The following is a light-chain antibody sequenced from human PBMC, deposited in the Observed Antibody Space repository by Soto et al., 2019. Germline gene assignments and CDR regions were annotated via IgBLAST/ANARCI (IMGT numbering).Light chain of an antibody. Sequence: MTQSPATLSVSPGERVTLSCRASQILSSNLAWYQQKPGQAPRLLIYGAVTRATGVPARFSGSESGTEFTLTISSLQSEDFAVYYCQQYDNWPRTFGQGTKVDIK. CDR3: QQYDNWPRT. J-gene: IGKJ1*01. CDR2: GAV. CDR1: QILSSN. V-gene: IGKV3-15*01.